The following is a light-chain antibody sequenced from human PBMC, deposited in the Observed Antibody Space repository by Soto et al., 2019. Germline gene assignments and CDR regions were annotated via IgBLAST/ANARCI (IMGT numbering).Light chain of an antibody. CDR2: LGP. Sequence: DGVSTHCPLSVRVSPRDPSSISCGWSQILLHSNAYTSLHWYLQKPGQSPQLLIYLGPNRASGVPDRFSGSGSGTAFTLKISRWEAEDVGVYYCMQVLQTPIPFGQGTRLEIK. CDR1: QILLHSNAYTS. CDR3: MQVLQTPIP. V-gene: IGKV2-28*01. J-gene: IGKJ5*01.